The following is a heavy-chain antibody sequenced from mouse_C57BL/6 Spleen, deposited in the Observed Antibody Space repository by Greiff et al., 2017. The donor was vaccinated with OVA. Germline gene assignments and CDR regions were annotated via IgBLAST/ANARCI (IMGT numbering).Heavy chain of an antibody. CDR1: GFNIKDDY. CDR2: IDPENGDT. Sequence: DVKLVESGAELVRPGASVKLSCTASGFNIKDDYMHWVKQRPEQGLEWIGWIDPENGDTEYASKFQGKATITADTSSNTAYLQLSSLTSEDTAVYYCTTRDYGSSYYFDYWGQGTTLTVSS. V-gene: IGHV14-4*01. D-gene: IGHD1-1*01. CDR3: TTRDYGSSYYFDY. J-gene: IGHJ2*01.